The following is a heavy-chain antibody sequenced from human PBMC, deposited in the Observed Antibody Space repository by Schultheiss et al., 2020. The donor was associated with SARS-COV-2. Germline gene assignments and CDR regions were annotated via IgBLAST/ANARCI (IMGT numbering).Heavy chain of an antibody. J-gene: IGHJ4*02. CDR1: GGSISSSNW. CDR2: INHSGST. CDR3: ARARLIYFDY. D-gene: IGHD3-16*01. Sequence: SETLSLTCTVSGGSISSSNWWSWVRQPPGKGLEWIGEINHSGSTNYNPSLKSRVTLSIDTSTNQFSLKLSSVTAADTAVYYCARARLIYFDYWGQGTLVTVSS. V-gene: IGHV4-4*02.